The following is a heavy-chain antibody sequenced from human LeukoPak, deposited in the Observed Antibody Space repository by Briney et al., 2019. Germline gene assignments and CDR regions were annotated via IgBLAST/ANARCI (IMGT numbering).Heavy chain of an antibody. D-gene: IGHD6-13*01. V-gene: IGHV3-66*01. CDR3: ARDSAAADFFDS. Sequence: GGSLRLSCAAAGFTVSSNYMNWVRQAPGKGLEWVSVIHSGGNTYYADSVKGRFTISRDISKNTLYLQINSLRVEDTAVYYCARDSAAADFFDSWGQGTLVTVSS. CDR2: IHSGGNT. CDR1: GFTVSSNY. J-gene: IGHJ4*02.